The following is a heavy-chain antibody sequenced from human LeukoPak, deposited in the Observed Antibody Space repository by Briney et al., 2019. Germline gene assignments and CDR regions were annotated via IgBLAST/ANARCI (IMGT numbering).Heavy chain of an antibody. CDR2: IHPGDSDT. CDR1: GYTFTTYW. J-gene: IGHJ4*02. CDR3: ARQTREGGFDY. Sequence: GESLKISCKDSGYTFTTYWIGWVRQMPGKGLEWMGVIHPGDSDTRYSPSFQGQVTISADKSISTAYLQWSSLKASDTAMYYCARQTREGGFDYWGQGTLVTVSS. V-gene: IGHV5-51*01. D-gene: IGHD3-16*01.